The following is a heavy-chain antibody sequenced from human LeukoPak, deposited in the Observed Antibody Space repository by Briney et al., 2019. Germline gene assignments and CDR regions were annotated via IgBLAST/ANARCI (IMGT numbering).Heavy chain of an antibody. CDR1: GYTFTSYG. Sequence: ASVKVSCTASGYTFTSYGMSWVRQAPGQRLEWVGCISAYNGNTNYAQKHQGRVTMTTDTSTSTAYMGLRSLRSDDTAVYYCARVWPRQNVVVTAPPRGWFDPWGQGTLVTVSS. V-gene: IGHV1-18*04. CDR3: ARVWPRQNVVVTAPPRGWFDP. J-gene: IGHJ5*02. D-gene: IGHD2-21*02. CDR2: ISAYNGNT.